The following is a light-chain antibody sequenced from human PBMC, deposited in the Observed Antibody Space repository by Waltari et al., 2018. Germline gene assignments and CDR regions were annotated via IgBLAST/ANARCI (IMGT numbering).Light chain of an antibody. CDR1: SSHVGNYKR. Sequence: QSALTQPASVSGSPGQSITISCTGTSSHVGNYKRVPWYQQHPGKAPKLMIYAVSKRPSGVSDRFSGSKSGDMASLTISGLQPEDEAEYFCSSYAGSSKGVFGGGTKVTVL. V-gene: IGLV2-23*02. CDR3: SSYAGSSKGV. CDR2: AVS. J-gene: IGLJ2*01.